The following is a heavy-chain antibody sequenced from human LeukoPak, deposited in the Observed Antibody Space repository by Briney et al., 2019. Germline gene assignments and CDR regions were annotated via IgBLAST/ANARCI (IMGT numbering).Heavy chain of an antibody. Sequence: PGGSLRLSCAASGFTFNTYTINWVRQAPGKGLEWVSSFTSSGYSYSANGRFTISRDNPKESVFLHINSLSPDDTAVYYCAREYNWNDEDNAFDVWGQGTMVIVSS. CDR2: FTSSG. V-gene: IGHV3-21*01. D-gene: IGHD1-20*01. CDR1: GFTFNTYT. J-gene: IGHJ3*01. CDR3: AREYNWNDEDNAFDV.